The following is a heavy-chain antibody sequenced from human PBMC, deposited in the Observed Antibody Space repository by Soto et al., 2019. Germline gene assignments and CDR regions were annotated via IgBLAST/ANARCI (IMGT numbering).Heavy chain of an antibody. CDR3: ASASGDPTAYHYTDV. D-gene: IGHD3-10*01. Sequence: EVQLVESGGGLVQPGGSLRLSCAASEFTFSDHYMDWVRQAPGKGLEWVGRIRNKAKSDTTLYAASVKGRFTISRDDSKNSLSLQMNSLKTEDSAVYYCASASGDPTAYHYTDVWGKGTTVTVSS. CDR2: IRNKAKSDTT. V-gene: IGHV3-72*01. CDR1: EFTFSDHY. J-gene: IGHJ6*03.